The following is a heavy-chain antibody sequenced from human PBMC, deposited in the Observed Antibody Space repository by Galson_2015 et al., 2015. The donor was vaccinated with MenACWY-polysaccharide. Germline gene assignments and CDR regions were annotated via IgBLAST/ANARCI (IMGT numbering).Heavy chain of an antibody. V-gene: IGHV1-3*01. D-gene: IGHD3-3*01. J-gene: IGHJ4*01. CDR1: GYTFSWRN. Sequence: SVKVSCKVSGYTFSWRNIHWMRQAPGQRLEWMGWVHGGNGNTRYSQKFQGRVTNTRDTSASIAYMELHNLRSEDTALYYCAVSIQAAAIPSLDYSGHGTLVTASS. CDR3: AVSIQAAAIPSLDY. CDR2: VHGGNGNT.